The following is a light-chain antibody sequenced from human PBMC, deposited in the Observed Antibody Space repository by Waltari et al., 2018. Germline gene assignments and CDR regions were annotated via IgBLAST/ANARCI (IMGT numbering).Light chain of an antibody. Sequence: QSALTQPRSVSGSPGQSVAISCSGTSSDVGGYNYVFWYQQPPGKAPKLMIYDVTKRPAGVPDRFSGSKSGNTASLTISGLQADDEADYYCCSYAGRNIYVFGTGTKV. J-gene: IGLJ1*01. CDR2: DVT. CDR3: CSYAGRNIYV. V-gene: IGLV2-11*01. CDR1: SSDVGGYNY.